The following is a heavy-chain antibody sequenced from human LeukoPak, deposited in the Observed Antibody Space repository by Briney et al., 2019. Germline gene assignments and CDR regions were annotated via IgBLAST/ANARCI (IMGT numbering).Heavy chain of an antibody. D-gene: IGHD4-17*01. J-gene: IGHJ5*02. CDR1: GGSISSYY. Sequence: PSETLSLTCTVSGGSISSYYWSWIRQPAGKGLEWIGRIYTSGSTNYNPSLKSRVTMSVDTSKNQFSLKLSSVTAADTAVYYCARGGMTTVTKGLNWFDPWGQGTLVTVSS. V-gene: IGHV4-4*07. CDR3: ARGGMTTVTKGLNWFDP. CDR2: IYTSGST.